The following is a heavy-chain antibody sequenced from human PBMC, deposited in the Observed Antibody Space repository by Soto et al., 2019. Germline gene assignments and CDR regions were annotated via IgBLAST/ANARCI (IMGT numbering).Heavy chain of an antibody. D-gene: IGHD5-18*01. CDR3: ARDQRRGYSYGYDY. CDR2: IIPIFGTA. Sequence: SVKVSCKASGGTFSSYAISWVRQAPGQGLEWMGGIIPIFGTANYAQKFQGRVTITADKSTSTAYMELSSLRSEDTAVYYCARDQRRGYSYGYDYWGQGTLVTVSS. CDR1: GGTFSSYA. V-gene: IGHV1-69*06. J-gene: IGHJ4*02.